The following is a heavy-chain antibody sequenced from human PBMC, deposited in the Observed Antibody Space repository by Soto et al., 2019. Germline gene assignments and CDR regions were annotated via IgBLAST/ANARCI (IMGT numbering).Heavy chain of an antibody. D-gene: IGHD4-17*01. CDR2: IYYSGST. CDR1: GCSISSYY. J-gene: IGHJ4*02. V-gene: IGHV4-59*08. Sequence: SETLSLTCTVSGCSISSYYWSWIRQPPGKGLECIGYIYYSGSTNYNPSLKSRVTISVDTSKNQFSLKLSSVTAADTAVYYCARNYGDYVDYWGQGTLVTVSS. CDR3: ARNYGDYVDY.